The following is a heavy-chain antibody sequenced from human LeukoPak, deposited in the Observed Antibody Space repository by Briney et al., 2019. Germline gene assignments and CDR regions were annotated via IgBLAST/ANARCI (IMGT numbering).Heavy chain of an antibody. CDR1: GGSFSGYY. CDR3: ARGARGYRGYAGY. V-gene: IGHV4-34*01. Sequence: SETLSLTCAVYGGSFSGYYWSWIRQPPGKGLEWIGEINHSGSTNYNPSLKSRVTISVDTSKNQFSLKLSSVTAADTAVYYCARGARGYRGYAGYWGQGTLVTVSS. CDR2: INHSGST. J-gene: IGHJ4*02. D-gene: IGHD5-12*01.